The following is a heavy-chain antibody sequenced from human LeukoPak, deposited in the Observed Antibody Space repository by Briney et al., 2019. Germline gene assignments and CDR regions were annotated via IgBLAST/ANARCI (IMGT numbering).Heavy chain of an antibody. Sequence: GGSLRLSCAASGFTFSSYSMNWVRQAPGKGLEWVSYISSDSRTIYYADSVKGRFTISRDNAKNSLHLQMKSLRDEDTAVYYCARYGSGTSYITNYFDYWGQGTLVTVSS. CDR1: GFTFSSYS. D-gene: IGHD3-10*01. CDR2: ISSDSRTI. J-gene: IGHJ4*02. V-gene: IGHV3-48*02. CDR3: ARYGSGTSYITNYFDY.